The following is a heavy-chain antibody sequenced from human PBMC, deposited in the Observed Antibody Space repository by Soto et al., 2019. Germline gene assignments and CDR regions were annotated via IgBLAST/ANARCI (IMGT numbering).Heavy chain of an antibody. J-gene: IGHJ4*02. CDR2: ISYDGSNK. D-gene: IGHD6-19*01. CDR3: AKDNARMQWLVRCLDY. Sequence: QVQLVESGGGVVQPGRSLRLYCAASGFTFSSCGMHWVRQAPGKGLEWVAVISYDGSNKYYADSVKGRFTISRDNSKNTLYLQMNSLRAEDTAVYYCAKDNARMQWLVRCLDYWGQGTLVTVSS. V-gene: IGHV3-30*18. CDR1: GFTFSSCG.